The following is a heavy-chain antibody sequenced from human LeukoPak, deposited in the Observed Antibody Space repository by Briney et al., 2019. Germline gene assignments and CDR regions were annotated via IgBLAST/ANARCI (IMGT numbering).Heavy chain of an antibody. CDR2: IDTNTGNP. V-gene: IGHV7-4-1*02. J-gene: IGHJ4*02. CDR3: ARVLSSGYAIGFDY. D-gene: IGHD5-12*01. CDR1: GYTFTSYA. Sequence: RASVKVSCKASGYTFTSYAMDWVRQAPGQGLEWMGWIDTNTGNPTYAQGFTGRFVFSLDTSVSTAFLQISSLEAEDTAVYYCARVLSSGYAIGFDYWGQGTLVTVSS.